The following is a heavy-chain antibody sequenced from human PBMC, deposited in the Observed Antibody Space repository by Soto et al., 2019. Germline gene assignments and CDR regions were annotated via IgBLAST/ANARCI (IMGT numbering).Heavy chain of an antibody. CDR2: IDWDDDK. CDR3: AHSPDIVPTDAHGGFGI. Sequence: ITLKESGDTLVNPTQTLMLTCTFSGFSVGGRGVGVGWLSQPPGTALEGLGVIDWDDDKRYSSSLRNRITRTKDSSRNHVVPTLPKMFPEYAGTCYCAHSPDIVPTDAHGGFGIWGQGIMVTVS. V-gene: IGHV2-5*02. J-gene: IGHJ3*02. D-gene: IGHD2-15*01. CDR1: GFSVGGRGVG.